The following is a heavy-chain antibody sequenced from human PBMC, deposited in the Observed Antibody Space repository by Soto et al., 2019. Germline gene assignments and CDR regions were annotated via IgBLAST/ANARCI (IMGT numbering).Heavy chain of an antibody. Sequence: GESLKISCKGSGYSFTSYWISWVRQMAGKGLEWMGRIDPSDSYTNYSPSFQGHVTISADKSISSAYLQWSSLKASDTAMYYCVTISSSPRYYYYGMDVWGQGTTVTVSS. CDR3: VTISSSPRYYYYGMDV. V-gene: IGHV5-10-1*01. D-gene: IGHD6-6*01. J-gene: IGHJ6*02. CDR2: IDPSDSYT. CDR1: GYSFTSYW.